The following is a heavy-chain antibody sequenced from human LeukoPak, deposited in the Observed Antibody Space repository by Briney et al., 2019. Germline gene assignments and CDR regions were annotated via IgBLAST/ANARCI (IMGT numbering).Heavy chain of an antibody. V-gene: IGHV4-59*01. J-gene: IGHJ3*02. CDR2: IYYSGST. CDR1: GGSISSYY. CDR3: ARGLIYDSSGADAFDI. Sequence: PSETLSLTCTVSGGSISSYYWSWIRQPPGKGLEWIGYIYYSGSTNYNPSLKSRVTISVDTSKNQFSLKLSSVTAADTAVYYCARGLIYDSSGADAFDIWGQGTMVTVSS. D-gene: IGHD3-22*01.